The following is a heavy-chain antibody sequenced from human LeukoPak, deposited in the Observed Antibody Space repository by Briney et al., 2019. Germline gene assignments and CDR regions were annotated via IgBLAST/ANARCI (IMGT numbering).Heavy chain of an antibody. CDR2: IYFSGST. CDR3: ARYVWGSYPTFEDY. CDR1: GGSISSYY. Sequence: SETLSLTCTVSGGSISSYYWSWIRQPLGKGLEWIGYIYFSGSTNYNPSLKSRVTISVDTSKNQFSLRLSSVTAADTAVYYCARYVWGSYPTFEDYWGQGTLVTVSS. V-gene: IGHV4-59*01. D-gene: IGHD3-16*02. J-gene: IGHJ4*02.